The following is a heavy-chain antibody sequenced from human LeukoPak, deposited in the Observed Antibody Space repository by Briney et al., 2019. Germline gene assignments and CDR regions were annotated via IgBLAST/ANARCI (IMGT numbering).Heavy chain of an antibody. J-gene: IGHJ4*02. D-gene: IGHD1-14*01. Sequence: PSETLSLTCTVSGGSISSSSYYWGWIRQPPGKGLEWIGSIYYSGSTYYNPSLKSRVTISVDTSKNQFSLKLSSVTAADTAVYYCARDPGTLAYFDYWGQGTLVTVSS. CDR2: IYYSGST. CDR1: GGSISSSSYY. V-gene: IGHV4-39*07. CDR3: ARDPGTLAYFDY.